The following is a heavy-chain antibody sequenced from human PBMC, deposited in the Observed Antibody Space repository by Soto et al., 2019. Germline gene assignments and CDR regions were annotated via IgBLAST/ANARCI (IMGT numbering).Heavy chain of an antibody. J-gene: IGHJ4*02. CDR1: GGSISGYY. D-gene: IGHD1-7*01. CDR2: IYYSGST. V-gene: IGHV4-59*12. CDR3: ASSITGTTSIDY. Sequence: SETLSLTCTVSGGSISGYYWSWIRQPPGKGLEWIGYIYYSGSTNYNPSLKSRVTISVDTSKNQFSLKLSSVTAADTAVYYCASSITGTTSIDYWGQGTLVTVSS.